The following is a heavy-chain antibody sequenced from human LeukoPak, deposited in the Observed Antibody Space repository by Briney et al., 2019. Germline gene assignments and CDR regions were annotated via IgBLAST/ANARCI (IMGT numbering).Heavy chain of an antibody. CDR3: ARGEGGYNYAF. J-gene: IGHJ4*02. D-gene: IGHD5-24*01. CDR2: INPADSDT. CDR1: GYSFTSYW. V-gene: IGHV5-51*01. Sequence: GASLQISCKASGYSFTSYWIAWVRQLPGKGLEWMGIINPADSDTRYSLSIQGQVTTSADRSISTAYLQWSSLKASDTAMYYCARGEGGYNYAFWGQGTLVSVSS.